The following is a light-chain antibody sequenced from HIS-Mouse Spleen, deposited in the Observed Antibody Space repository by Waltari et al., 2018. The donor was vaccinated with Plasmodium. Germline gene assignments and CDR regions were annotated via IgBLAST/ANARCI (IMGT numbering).Light chain of an antibody. CDR3: YSTDSSGNHRV. Sequence: SYELTQPPSVSVSPGQTARTPRSGDALPKKYASWYQQKSGQAPVLAIYEDSKRPSGIPERFSGSSSGTMATLTISGAQVEDEADYYCYSTDSSGNHRVFGGGTKLTVL. CDR2: EDS. J-gene: IGLJ3*02. V-gene: IGLV3-10*01. CDR1: ALPKKY.